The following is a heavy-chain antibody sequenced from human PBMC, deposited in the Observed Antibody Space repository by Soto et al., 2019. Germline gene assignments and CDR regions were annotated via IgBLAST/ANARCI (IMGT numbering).Heavy chain of an antibody. J-gene: IGHJ4*02. D-gene: IGHD3-10*01. V-gene: IGHV4-59*01. Sequence: SETLSLTCTVSGGPMSGYFWSWIRQSPGKGLEWIGYVYYLGSTDYNPSLKSRVMISVDTSKRQFSLKLSSVTVADTAVYYCARDGYDGSGSPYPAYWGPGIQVTVSS. CDR1: GGPMSGYF. CDR3: ARDGYDGSGSPYPAY. CDR2: VYYLGST.